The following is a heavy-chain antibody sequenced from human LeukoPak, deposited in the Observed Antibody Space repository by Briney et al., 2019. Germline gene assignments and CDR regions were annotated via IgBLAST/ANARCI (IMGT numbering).Heavy chain of an antibody. CDR2: IDSGSTM. Sequence: QAGGSLRLSCAGSGFTFSSYEMNWVRQTPGKGLEWLSYIDSGSTMYYADSVRGRFTISRDNAKNSLYVQMNSLRAEDTAVYYCARKTPGTAHFDYWGQGTLVTVSS. D-gene: IGHD1-1*01. CDR3: ARKTPGTAHFDY. J-gene: IGHJ4*02. CDR1: GFTFSSYE. V-gene: IGHV3-48*03.